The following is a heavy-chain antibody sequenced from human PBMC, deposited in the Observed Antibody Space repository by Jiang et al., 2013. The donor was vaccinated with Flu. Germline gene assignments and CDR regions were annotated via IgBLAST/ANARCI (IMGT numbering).Heavy chain of an antibody. D-gene: IGHD3-10*01. CDR3: ARDYWVRGEDTLDY. J-gene: IGHJ4*02. Sequence: GSGLVKPSETLSLTCTVSGGSISSYYWSWIRQPPGKGLEWIGYIYYSGSTNYNPSLKSRVTISVDTSKNQFSLKLSSVTAADTAVYYCARDYWVRGEDTLDYWGQGTLVTVS. CDR1: GGSISSYY. V-gene: IGHV4-59*01. CDR2: IYYSGST.